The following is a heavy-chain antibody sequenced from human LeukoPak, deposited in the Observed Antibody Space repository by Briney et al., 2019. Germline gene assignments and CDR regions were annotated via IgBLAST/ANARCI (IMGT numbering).Heavy chain of an antibody. CDR3: ARDNWNPVGPNWFDP. Sequence: PGGSLRLSCAASGFSFSTYWMTWVRQAPGEGLEWVANKKGDGSEKFYVDSVKGRFTISRDNAKNSLYLQMNSLRAEDTAVYYCARDNWNPVGPNWFDPWGQGTLVTVSS. CDR2: KKGDGSEK. V-gene: IGHV3-7*01. CDR1: GFSFSTYW. J-gene: IGHJ5*02. D-gene: IGHD1-1*01.